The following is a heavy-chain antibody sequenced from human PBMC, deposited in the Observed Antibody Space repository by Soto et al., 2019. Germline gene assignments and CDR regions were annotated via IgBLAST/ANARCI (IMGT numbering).Heavy chain of an antibody. J-gene: IGHJ4*02. CDR2: MNPNSGNT. D-gene: IGHD5-12*01. Sequence: ASVKVSCKASGYTFTSYDINWVRQATGQGLEWMGWMNPNSGNTGYAQKFQGRVTMTRNTSISTAYMELSSLRSEDTAVYYCARALHYSGYDWWGAEQTEYYFDYWGQGTLVTVSS. CDR1: GYTFTSYD. V-gene: IGHV1-8*01. CDR3: ARALHYSGYDWWGAEQTEYYFDY.